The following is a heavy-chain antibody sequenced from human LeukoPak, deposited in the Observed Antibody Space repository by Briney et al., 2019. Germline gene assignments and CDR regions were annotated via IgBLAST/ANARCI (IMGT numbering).Heavy chain of an antibody. J-gene: IGHJ4*02. V-gene: IGHV3-23*01. CDR3: AKVFEGAIL. CDR1: GFTFSSYG. D-gene: IGHD1-26*01. CDR2: ISGSGGSP. Sequence: GGSLRLSCAASGFTFSSYGMSWVRQAPGKGLQWVSSISGSGGSPYYADSVKGRFSISRDNSKNTLYVQMNSLRAEDTAVYYCAKVFEGAILWGQGTLVTVSS.